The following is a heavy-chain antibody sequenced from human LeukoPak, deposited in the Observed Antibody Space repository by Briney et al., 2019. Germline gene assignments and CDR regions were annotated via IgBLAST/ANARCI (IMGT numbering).Heavy chain of an antibody. Sequence: PGGSLRLSCAASGFTFSSYEMNWVRQAPGKGLEWVSYISSSGSTIYYADSVKGRFTISRDNAKNSLYLQMNSLRAEDTAVYYCARDSHDYGDLFGYWGQGTLVTVSS. CDR2: ISSSGSTI. J-gene: IGHJ4*02. D-gene: IGHD4-17*01. CDR3: ARDSHDYGDLFGY. CDR1: GFTFSSYE. V-gene: IGHV3-48*03.